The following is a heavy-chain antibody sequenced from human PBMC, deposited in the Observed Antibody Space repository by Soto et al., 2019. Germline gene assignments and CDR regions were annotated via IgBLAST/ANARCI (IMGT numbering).Heavy chain of an antibody. Sequence: QVQLQESGPGLVKPSQTLSLTCTVSGVSITSGDYNWSWLRQAPGKGLEWIGFVYSSGRTYSNPSLKSRLTMPADTSKNQFSLKVNSVTAADTAVYYCATLGIAGTTSHYYYGMDVWGQGTPVAVSS. D-gene: IGHD1-7*01. J-gene: IGHJ6*02. CDR1: GVSITSGDYN. V-gene: IGHV4-30-4*01. CDR2: VYSSGRT. CDR3: ATLGIAGTTSHYYYGMDV.